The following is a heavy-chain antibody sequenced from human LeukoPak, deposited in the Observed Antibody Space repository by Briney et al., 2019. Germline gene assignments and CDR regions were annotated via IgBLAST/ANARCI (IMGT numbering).Heavy chain of an antibody. J-gene: IGHJ4*02. CDR2: ISSSSSTI. CDR1: GFTFSSYS. D-gene: IGHD4-11*01. CDR3: ARDGYSIPYYFDY. V-gene: IGHV3-48*04. Sequence: GGSLRLSCAASGFTFSSYSMNWVRQAPGKGLEWVSYISSSSSTIYYADSVKGRFTISRDNAKNSLYLQMNSLRAEDTAVYYCARDGYSIPYYFDYWGQGTLVTVSS.